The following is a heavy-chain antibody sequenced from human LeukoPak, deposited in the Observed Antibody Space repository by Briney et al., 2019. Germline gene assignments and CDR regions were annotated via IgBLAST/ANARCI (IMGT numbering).Heavy chain of an antibody. Sequence: GGSLRLSCAASGFTFSSYEMNWVRQAPGKGLEWVSGINWNGGSTGYADSVKGRFTISRDNAKNSLYLQMNSLRAEDTALYYCARVGGYSSSSENDYWGQGTLVTVSS. CDR1: GFTFSSYE. V-gene: IGHV3-20*04. D-gene: IGHD6-6*01. CDR2: INWNGGST. J-gene: IGHJ4*02. CDR3: ARVGGYSSSSENDY.